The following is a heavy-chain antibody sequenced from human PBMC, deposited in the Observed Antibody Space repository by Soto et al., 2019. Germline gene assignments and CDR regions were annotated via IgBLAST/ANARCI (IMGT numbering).Heavy chain of an antibody. CDR2: VRGSGGST. CDR3: AKLPAGYSSSRKHDY. V-gene: IGHV3-23*01. D-gene: IGHD6-13*01. CDR1: GFIFNNYV. J-gene: IGHJ4*02. Sequence: PGGSLRLSCAASGFIFNNYVMTWVRQAPGKGLEWVSAVRGSGGSTYYADSVKGRFTISRDNSKNTLYLQMNSLRAEDTAVYYCAKLPAGYSSSRKHDYWGQGTLVTVSS.